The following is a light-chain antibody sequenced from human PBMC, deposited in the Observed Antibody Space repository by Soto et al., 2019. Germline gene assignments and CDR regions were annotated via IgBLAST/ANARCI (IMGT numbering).Light chain of an antibody. CDR1: QSIGRH. J-gene: IGKJ1*01. CDR2: GAS. Sequence: DIQMTQSLSSLSASVGDRVTITCRASQSIGRHLNWYQQTPGRAPSLLIYGASSLQSGVPARFSASGFGTDFPLTLSSLQPEDVATYYCQQTHYAPWTFGLGTKVEI. CDR3: QQTHYAPWT. V-gene: IGKV1-39*01.